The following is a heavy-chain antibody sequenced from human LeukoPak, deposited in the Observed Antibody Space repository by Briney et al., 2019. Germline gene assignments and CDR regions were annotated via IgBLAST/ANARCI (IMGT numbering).Heavy chain of an antibody. D-gene: IGHD1-26*01. CDR3: AREEWELLHYYYGMDV. Sequence: SQTLSLTCAISGDSVSSNSAAWNWIRQSPSRGLEWLGRTYYRSKWYNDYAVSVKSRITTNPDTSKNQFSLQLNSVTPEDTAVYYCAREEWELLHYYYGMDVWGQGTTVTVSS. J-gene: IGHJ6*02. CDR1: GDSVSSNSAA. V-gene: IGHV6-1*01. CDR2: TYYRSKWYN.